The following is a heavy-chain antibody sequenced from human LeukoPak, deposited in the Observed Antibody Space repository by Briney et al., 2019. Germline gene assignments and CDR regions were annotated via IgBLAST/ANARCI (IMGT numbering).Heavy chain of an antibody. J-gene: IGHJ3*01. CDR3: VRRGAPETFDV. CDR1: GFTFRSYW. Sequence: GESLRLSCAVSGFTFRSYWMHWVRQAPGKGLMWVSRIPGDGSSTNYADSGTGRFSISRDNAKNTLYLQMNGLRDDDTAVYYCVRRGAPETFDVWGQGTVVTVSS. CDR2: IPGDGSST. D-gene: IGHD1-14*01. V-gene: IGHV3-74*01.